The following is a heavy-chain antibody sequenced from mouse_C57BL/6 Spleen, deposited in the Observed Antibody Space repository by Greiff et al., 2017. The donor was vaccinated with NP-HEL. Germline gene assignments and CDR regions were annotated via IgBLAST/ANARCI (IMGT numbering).Heavy chain of an antibody. CDR1: GYSITSGYD. J-gene: IGHJ4*01. CDR2: ISYSGST. CDR3: ARGDYYGSPFSMDY. V-gene: IGHV3-1*01. D-gene: IGHD1-1*01. Sequence: EVKLQESGPGMVKPSQSLSLTCTVTGYSITSGYDWHWIRHFPGNKLEWMGYISYSGSTNYNPSLKSRISITHDTSKNHFFLKLNSVTTEDTATYYCARGDYYGSPFSMDYWGQGTSVTVSS.